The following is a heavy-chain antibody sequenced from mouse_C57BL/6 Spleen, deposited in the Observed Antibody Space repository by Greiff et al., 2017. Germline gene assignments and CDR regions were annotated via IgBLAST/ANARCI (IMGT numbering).Heavy chain of an antibody. CDR2: ISSGGSYT. J-gene: IGHJ2*01. CDR3: ARHGGSSYFDY. CDR1: GFTFSSYG. V-gene: IGHV5-6*01. Sequence: EVQVVESGGDLVKPGGSLKLSCAASGFTFSSYGMSWVRQTPDKRLEWVATISSGGSYTYYPDSVKGRFTISRDNAKNTLYLQMSSLKSEDTAMYYCARHGGSSYFDYWGQGTTLTVSS. D-gene: IGHD1-1*01.